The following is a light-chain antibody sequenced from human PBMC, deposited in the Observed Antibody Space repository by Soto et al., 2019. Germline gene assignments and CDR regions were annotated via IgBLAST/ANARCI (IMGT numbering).Light chain of an antibody. Sequence: SYELTQTPSVSVAPGQTAMITCAGNNIGSKSVHWYQQKPGQAPVLVVHDDDDRPSGIPERFSGSKSGDMATLTINRVEAGDEADYYCQVWDDSSEHVVFGGGTKLTVL. CDR2: DDD. CDR3: QVWDDSSEHVV. V-gene: IGLV3-21*02. J-gene: IGLJ2*01. CDR1: NIGSKS.